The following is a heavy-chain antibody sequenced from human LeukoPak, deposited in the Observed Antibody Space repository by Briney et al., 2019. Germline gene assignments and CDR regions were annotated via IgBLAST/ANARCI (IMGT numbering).Heavy chain of an antibody. J-gene: IGHJ4*02. CDR1: GYSFTSYW. V-gene: IGHV5-51*01. Sequence: RGESLKISCKGSGYSFTSYWIGWVRQMPGKGLEWMGIIYPGDSDTRYSPSFQGQVTISADKSISTAYLQWSGLKASDTAMYYCARAPITFGGVIVYFDYWGQGTLVTVSS. CDR3: ARAPITFGGVIVYFDY. D-gene: IGHD3-16*02. CDR2: IYPGDSDT.